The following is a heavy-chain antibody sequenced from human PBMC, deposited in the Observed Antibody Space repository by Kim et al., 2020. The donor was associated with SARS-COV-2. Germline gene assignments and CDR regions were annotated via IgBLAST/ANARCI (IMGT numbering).Heavy chain of an antibody. V-gene: IGHV3-23*01. CDR3: ALDLRAYGDCAMRVFDY. J-gene: IGHJ4*02. D-gene: IGHD4-17*01. Sequence: VQCRFTISRDNSKNTLYLQMHSLRAKDTAVYSCALDLRAYGDCAMRVFDYWGQGTLVTVSS.